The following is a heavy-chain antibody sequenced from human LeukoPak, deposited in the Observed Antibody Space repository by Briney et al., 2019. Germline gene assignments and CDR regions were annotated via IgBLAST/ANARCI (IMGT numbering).Heavy chain of an antibody. D-gene: IGHD2-2*02. CDR1: GFTFSDYY. Sequence: PGGSLRLSCAASGFTFSDYYITWIRQAPGKGLEWVSYISSSGNNIYYADSVKGRFTISRDNAKNSLYLQMDSLRAEDTAVYYCARAPPGWDCSNNICYTWYFDLWGRGTLVTVSS. CDR2: ISSSGNNI. CDR3: ARAPPGWDCSNNICYTWYFDL. V-gene: IGHV3-11*04. J-gene: IGHJ2*01.